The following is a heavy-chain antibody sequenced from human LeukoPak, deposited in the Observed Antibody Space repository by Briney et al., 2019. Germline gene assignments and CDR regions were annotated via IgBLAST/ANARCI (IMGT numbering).Heavy chain of an antibody. CDR1: GGSLGTYY. Sequence: PSETLSLTCTVSGGSLGTYYWSWIRQPPGKGLEWTGYIYYSGSTNSNPSLKSRATLSVDTSKNHLSLQLTSVTAADTAVYYCARCNSRDYYYGVDVWGPGITVTVSS. J-gene: IGHJ6*02. CDR3: ARCNSRDYYYGVDV. D-gene: IGHD4-11*01. V-gene: IGHV4-59*01. CDR2: IYYSGST.